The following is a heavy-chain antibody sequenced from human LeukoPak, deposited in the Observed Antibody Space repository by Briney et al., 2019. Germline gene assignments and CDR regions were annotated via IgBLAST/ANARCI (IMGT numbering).Heavy chain of an antibody. J-gene: IGHJ5*02. CDR2: ISGSVIST. CDR3: ACSSTSYYQGVRGP. V-gene: IGHV3-23*01. CDR1: GFTFTTYA. D-gene: IGHD2-2*01. Sequence: GGSLKLSWEASGFTFTTYAMSWVRQAPGRGLEWVSAISGSVISTYYADSVKGRFTISRDNSENTLSLQMNSLRAEDTAIYYCACSSTSYYQGVRGPWGQGTLVTVSS.